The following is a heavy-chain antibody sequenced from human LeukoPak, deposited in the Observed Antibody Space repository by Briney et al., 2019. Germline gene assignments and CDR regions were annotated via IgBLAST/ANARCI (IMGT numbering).Heavy chain of an antibody. J-gene: IGHJ3*02. CDR1: GYTFTGYY. CDR2: INPNSGGT. Sequence: ASVKVSCKASGYTFTGYYMHWVRQAPGQGLEWMGWINPNSGGTNYPQKFQGRVTMTRDTSISTAYMELSRLRSDDTAVYYCASVQSGYYFGSNAFDIWGQGTMVTVSS. D-gene: IGHD3-22*01. CDR3: ASVQSGYYFGSNAFDI. V-gene: IGHV1-2*02.